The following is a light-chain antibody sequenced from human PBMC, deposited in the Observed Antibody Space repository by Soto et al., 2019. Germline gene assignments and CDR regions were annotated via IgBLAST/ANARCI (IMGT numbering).Light chain of an antibody. V-gene: IGKV2-28*01. CDR3: MPGLSGFT. J-gene: IGKJ3*01. Sequence: DIVMTQSPLSLPVTPGEPASISCRSSQSLLHSNGYNYLEWYLQKPGQSPQLLIYLGSDRASGVPDRVRGSGSGTDFTLKIRRVEAEDVGVYYCMPGLSGFTFGPGTKVEIK. CDR2: LGS. CDR1: QSLLHSNGYNY.